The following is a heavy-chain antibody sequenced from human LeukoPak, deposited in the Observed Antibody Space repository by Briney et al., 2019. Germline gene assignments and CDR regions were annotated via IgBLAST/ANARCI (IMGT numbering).Heavy chain of an antibody. V-gene: IGHV3-23*01. CDR1: GFTFSNYA. J-gene: IGHJ3*02. Sequence: GGSLRLSCVASGFTFSNYAMSWVRQAPGKGLEWVSAISGGGSSTYYADSVRGRFTISRENAKNSLYLQMNSLRVGDTAVYYCARLQSAAFDIWGQGTMVTVSS. CDR3: ARLQSAAFDI. CDR2: ISGGGSST. D-gene: IGHD4-11*01.